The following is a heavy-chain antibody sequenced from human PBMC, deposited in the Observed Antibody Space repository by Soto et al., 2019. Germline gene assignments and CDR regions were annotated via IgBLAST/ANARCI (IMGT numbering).Heavy chain of an antibody. CDR1: GVTLSRCS. V-gene: IGHV3-23*01. Sequence: RGARRDWRGGSGVTLSRCSMIGGRQVPEKGLEWVSAISGSGGSTYYADSVKGRFTISRDNSKNTLYLQMNSLRAEDTAVYYCANVPSAMAPWWAPAYWAQRTLVRVSS. CDR3: ANVPSAMAPWWAPAY. CDR2: ISGSGGST. J-gene: IGHJ1*01. D-gene: IGHD2-8*02.